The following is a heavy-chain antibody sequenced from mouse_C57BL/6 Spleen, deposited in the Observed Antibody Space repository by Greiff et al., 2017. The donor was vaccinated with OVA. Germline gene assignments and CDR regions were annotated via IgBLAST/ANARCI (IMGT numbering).Heavy chain of an antibody. Sequence: QVQLQQPGAELVMPGASVKLSCKASGYTFTSYWMHWVKQRPGQGLEWIGEIDPSDSYTNYNQKFKGKSTLTVDKSSSTAYMQLSSLTSEDAAVDYCARLGSSAYYFDYWGQGTTLTVSA. CDR2: IDPSDSYT. CDR3: ARLGSSAYYFDY. V-gene: IGHV1-69*01. D-gene: IGHD3-2*02. CDR1: GYTFTSYW. J-gene: IGHJ2*01.